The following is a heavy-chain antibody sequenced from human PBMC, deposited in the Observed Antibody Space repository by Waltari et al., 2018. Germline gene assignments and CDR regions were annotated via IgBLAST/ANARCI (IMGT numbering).Heavy chain of an antibody. D-gene: IGHD2-15*01. Sequence: QVQLVESGGGVVQPGRSLRLSCAASGFIFSDYGLHWVRQAPGKGVELVAVVSYDGSYKYYADSVKGRFTISRDNSKNTLYLQMDRLRPDDTAVYFCARDVSPASISWFEPWGQGTLVTVSS. CDR3: ARDVSPASISWFEP. V-gene: IGHV3-30-3*01. J-gene: IGHJ5*02. CDR2: VSYDGSYK. CDR1: GFIFSDYG.